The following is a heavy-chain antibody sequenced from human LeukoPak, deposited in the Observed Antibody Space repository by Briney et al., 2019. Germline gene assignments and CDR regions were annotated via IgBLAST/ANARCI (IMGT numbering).Heavy chain of an antibody. CDR1: GDSVSSYY. CDR3: ARYLDEFDY. CDR2: IYYSGST. J-gene: IGHJ4*02. Sequence: SETLSLTCTVSGDSVSSYYWSWIRQPPEKGLEWIGYIYYSGSTYYNPSLKSRVTISVDTSKNQFSLKLSSVTAADTAVYYCARYLDEFDYWGQGTLVTVSS. V-gene: IGHV4-59*08. D-gene: IGHD2/OR15-2a*01.